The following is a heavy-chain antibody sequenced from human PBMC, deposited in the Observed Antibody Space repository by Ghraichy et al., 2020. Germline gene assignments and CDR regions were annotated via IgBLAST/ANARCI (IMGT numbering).Heavy chain of an antibody. CDR3: ARDHSSGWYDY. J-gene: IGHJ4*02. D-gene: IGHD6-19*01. CDR1: GFTFSSYW. V-gene: IGHV3-74*01. CDR2: INSDGSST. Sequence: GESLNISCAASGFTFSSYWMHWVRQAPGKGLVWVSRINSDGSSTSYADSVKGRFTISRDNAKNTLYLQMNSLRAEDTAVYYCARDHSSGWYDYWGQGTLVTVSS.